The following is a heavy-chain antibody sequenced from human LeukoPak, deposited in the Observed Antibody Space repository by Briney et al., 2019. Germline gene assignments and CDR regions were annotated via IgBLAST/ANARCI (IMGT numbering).Heavy chain of an antibody. CDR1: GYTFTSYY. J-gene: IGHJ4*02. CDR3: AKAPANYVDTAMGTFDY. D-gene: IGHD5-18*01. V-gene: IGHV1-46*01. Sequence: GASVKVSCKASGYTFTSYYIHWVRQAPGQGLEWMGIINPSGGSTTYAQKFQGRVTMTRDMSSSTVYMELSSLRSEDTAVYYCAKAPANYVDTAMGTFDYWGQGTLVTVSS. CDR2: INPSGGST.